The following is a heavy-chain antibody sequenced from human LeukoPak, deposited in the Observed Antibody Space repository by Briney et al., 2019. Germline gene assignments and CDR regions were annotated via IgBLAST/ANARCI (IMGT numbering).Heavy chain of an antibody. V-gene: IGHV3-30-3*01. CDR1: GFTFSDYY. CDR2: TSFDGTNK. D-gene: IGHD3-3*01. Sequence: GGSLRLSCAASGFTFSDYYMSWIRQAPGKGLEWVAVTSFDGTNKYYADSVRGRFTISRDNSNKTVYLQMNSLRADDTAVYYCAKYSDFWSGYKDYWGQGTLVTVSS. J-gene: IGHJ4*02. CDR3: AKYSDFWSGYKDY.